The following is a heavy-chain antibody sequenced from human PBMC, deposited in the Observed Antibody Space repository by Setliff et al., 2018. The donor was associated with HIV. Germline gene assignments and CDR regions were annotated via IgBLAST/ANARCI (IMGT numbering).Heavy chain of an antibody. CDR1: GGSISTYSYY. D-gene: IGHD1-26*01. CDR3: VRHDPPNSGRFYFDL. Sequence: PSETLSLTCSVFGGSISTYSYYWGWVRQPPGMGLEWIGSIYHTAYTHYSPSLETRVAIFVDTSKNQFSLRLSSVTAADSAMYYCVRHDPPNSGRFYFDLWGRGTLVTVSS. CDR2: IYHTAYT. J-gene: IGHJ4*01. V-gene: IGHV4-39*01.